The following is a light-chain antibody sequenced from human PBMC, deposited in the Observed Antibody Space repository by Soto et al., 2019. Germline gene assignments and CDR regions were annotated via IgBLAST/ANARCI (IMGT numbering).Light chain of an antibody. CDR2: SNN. V-gene: IGLV1-40*01. CDR1: NSNIGAGYD. J-gene: IGLJ1*01. CDR3: QSYDSRLSAYV. Sequence: QSVLTQPPSVSGAPGQRVTISCTGSNSNIGAGYDVHWYLQLQGTTPKLLVYSNNNRPSGVPDRFSGSKSGTSASLAITGLQAADEADYYCQSYDSRLSAYVFGTGTKLTVL.